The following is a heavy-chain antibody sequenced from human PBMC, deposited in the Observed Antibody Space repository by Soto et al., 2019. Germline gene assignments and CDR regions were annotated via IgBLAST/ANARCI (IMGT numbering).Heavy chain of an antibody. CDR3: ARTPPTSGYCDSTSCQNWSDH. CDR1: GFIFTHYG. Sequence: QVQLEQSAAEVKQPGASVKVSCKASGFIFTHYGFSWVRQAPGQGLELVGWVSAFNGNKYNAQKFNDRVTLTTDPSTSTVYMDLKNLKSDDTAMYYCARTPPTSGYCDSTSCQNWSDHWGQGTLVTVSS. J-gene: IGHJ5*02. V-gene: IGHV1-18*01. D-gene: IGHD2-2*01. CDR2: VSAFNGNK.